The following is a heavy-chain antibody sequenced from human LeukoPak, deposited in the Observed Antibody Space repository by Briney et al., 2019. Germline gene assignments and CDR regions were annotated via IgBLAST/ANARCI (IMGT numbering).Heavy chain of an antibody. D-gene: IGHD2-2*01. Sequence: GSTSSSHSVKARFTISRDNSKNTIYLQMNSLTTEDTAMYYCARSFCSSMNCYVCHYYGVDVWGQGTTVTVSS. J-gene: IGHJ6*02. V-gene: IGHV3-53*01. CDR2: GST. CDR3: ARSFCSSMNCYVCHYYGVDV.